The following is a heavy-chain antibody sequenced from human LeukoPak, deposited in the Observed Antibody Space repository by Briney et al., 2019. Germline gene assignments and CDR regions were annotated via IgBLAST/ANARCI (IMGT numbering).Heavy chain of an antibody. CDR3: ARGSGYSSSWHVY. CDR1: GASISNSFYF. Sequence: SETLSLTCTVSGASISNSFYFWGWVRQPPGTGLEWIGHIRYSGSAYHNPSLKSRVTISVDTSKNQVSLNLRSVTAADTAVYYCARGSGYSSSWHVYWGQGTLVAVSS. CDR2: IRYSGSA. V-gene: IGHV4-39*07. D-gene: IGHD6-13*01. J-gene: IGHJ4*02.